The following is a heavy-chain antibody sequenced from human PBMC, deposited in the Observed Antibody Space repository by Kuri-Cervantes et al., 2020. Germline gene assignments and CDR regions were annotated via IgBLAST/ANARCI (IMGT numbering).Heavy chain of an antibody. D-gene: IGHD2-2*01. CDR2: IYYSGST. V-gene: IGHV4-61*08. J-gene: IGHJ4*02. CDR3: ARAPHCSSTSCSGDYFHY. CDR1: GGSISSGGYY. Sequence: SETLSLTCTVSGGSISSGGYYWSWIRQHPGKGLEWIGYIYYSGSTNYNPSLKSRVTISVDTSKNQFSLKLSSVTAADTAVYYCARAPHCSSTSCSGDYFHYWGQGTLVTVSS.